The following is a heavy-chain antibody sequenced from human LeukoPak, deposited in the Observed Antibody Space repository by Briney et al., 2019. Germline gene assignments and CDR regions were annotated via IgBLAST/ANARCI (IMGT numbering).Heavy chain of an antibody. Sequence: PSETLSLTCTVSGGSISGGYYYWSWLQPPPGKGLQWIGFMSNSGHTDSNPSLKSRVTISVDTSKNQFSLKLNSVTAADTAVYYCARVSAAGTGPDYWGQGTLVTVSS. CDR1: GGSISGGYYY. D-gene: IGHD6-13*01. CDR2: MSNSGHT. V-gene: IGHV4-61*01. J-gene: IGHJ4*02. CDR3: ARVSAAGTGPDY.